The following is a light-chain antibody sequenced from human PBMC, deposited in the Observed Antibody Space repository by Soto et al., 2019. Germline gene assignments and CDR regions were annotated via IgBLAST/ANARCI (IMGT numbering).Light chain of an antibody. CDR2: GAS. CDR3: QRYGTSTT. V-gene: IGKV3-20*01. CDR1: QSVPNSY. Sequence: EIVLTQSPGTLSLSPGERATLSCRASQSVPNSYLAWYQQKPGQAPRILIYGASSRATGIPVRFSGSGSGTDFTLTISRLEPEDFAVYYCQRYGTSTTFGQGTKVDIK. J-gene: IGKJ1*01.